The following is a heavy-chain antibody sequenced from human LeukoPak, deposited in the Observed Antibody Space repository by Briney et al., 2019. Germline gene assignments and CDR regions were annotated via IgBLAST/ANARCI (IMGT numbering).Heavy chain of an antibody. D-gene: IGHD3-22*01. CDR1: GFTFSDYG. J-gene: IGHJ4*02. CDR3: ARGVDYYENSGTIDY. Sequence: GGSLRLSCTASGFTFSDYGMHWVRQPPGKGLEWVAIIWYDGSNKRYEDSVKGRFTISRDNSKNTLYLQMNSLRAEDTAVYYCARGVDYYENSGTIDYWGQGTLVTVSS. V-gene: IGHV3-33*01. CDR2: IWYDGSNK.